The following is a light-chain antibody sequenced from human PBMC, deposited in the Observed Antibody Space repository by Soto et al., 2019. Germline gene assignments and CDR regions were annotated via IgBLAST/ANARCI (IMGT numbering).Light chain of an antibody. CDR1: QGISSY. Sequence: AIRMTQSPSSFSASTGDRVTITCRASQGISSYLAWYQQKPGKAPKLLIYAASTLQSGVPSRFSGSGSGTDFTLTISCLQSEDFATYYCQHYYSYWTFGQGTKVEIK. V-gene: IGKV1-8*01. CDR2: AAS. CDR3: QHYYSYWT. J-gene: IGKJ1*01.